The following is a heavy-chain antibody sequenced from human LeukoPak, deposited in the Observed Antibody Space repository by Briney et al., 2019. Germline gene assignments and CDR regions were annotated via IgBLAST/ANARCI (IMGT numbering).Heavy chain of an antibody. J-gene: IGHJ6*03. CDR3: ARDAGNYYDSSGYYSHYYYYMDV. CDR2: TYTSGST. CDR1: GGSISSGSYY. D-gene: IGHD3-22*01. V-gene: IGHV4-61*02. Sequence: SETLSLTCTVSGGSISSGSYYWSWIRQPAVKGLEWIGRTYTSGSTNYNPSLKSRVTISVDTSKNQFSLKLSSVTAADTAVYYCARDAGNYYDSSGYYSHYYYYMDVWGKGTTVTISS.